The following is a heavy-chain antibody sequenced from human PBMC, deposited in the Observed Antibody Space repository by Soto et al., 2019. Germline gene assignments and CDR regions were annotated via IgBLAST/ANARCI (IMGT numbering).Heavy chain of an antibody. CDR1: GFTFSNYV. V-gene: IGHV3-30*18. D-gene: IGHD6-19*01. Sequence: QVQLVESGGGVVQPGRSLRLSCAASGFTFSNYVMHWVRQAPGKGLEWVAVISFDGSKKYQVDSVKGRFTVSRDNSKNTVYLEMDSLRTEDTAVYYCAKASSQQWLGHDWSFDLCGRGTLVTVSS. CDR2: ISFDGSKK. J-gene: IGHJ2*01. CDR3: AKASSQQWLGHDWSFDL.